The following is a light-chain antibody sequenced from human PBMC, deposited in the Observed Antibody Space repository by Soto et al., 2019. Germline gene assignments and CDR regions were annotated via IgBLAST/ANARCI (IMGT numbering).Light chain of an antibody. J-gene: IGLJ3*02. V-gene: IGLV2-11*01. CDR2: DVS. Sequence: QSALTQPRSVSGSPGQSVTSSCTGTSSDVGGYNYVSWYQQHPGKAPKVMIYDVSRRPSGVPDRFSGSKSGNTASLTISGLQAEDEADYYCCSYAVSNTFWVFGGGTKLTVL. CDR1: SSDVGGYNY. CDR3: CSYAVSNTFWV.